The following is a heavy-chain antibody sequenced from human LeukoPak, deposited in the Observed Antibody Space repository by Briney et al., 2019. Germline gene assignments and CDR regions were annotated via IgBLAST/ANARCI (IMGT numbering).Heavy chain of an antibody. CDR3: ARDVGIVGVPDY. CDR2: INPNSGGT. V-gene: IGHV1-2*06. D-gene: IGHD1-26*01. J-gene: IGHJ4*02. CDR1: GYTFTGYY. Sequence: GASVKVSCKASGYTFTGYYMHWVRQAPGQGLEWMGRINPNSGGTNYAQKFQGRVTMTRDTSISTAYMELSRLRSDDTAVYYCARDVGIVGVPDYWRQGTLVTVSS.